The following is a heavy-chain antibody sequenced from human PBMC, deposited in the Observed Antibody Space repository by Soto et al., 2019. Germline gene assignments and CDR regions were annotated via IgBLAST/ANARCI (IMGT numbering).Heavy chain of an antibody. CDR1: GFSFGDYA. CDR3: AKDRQWLVRNFDY. CDR2: IIGSGSSS. V-gene: IGHV3-23*01. Sequence: XGSLRLACSASGFSFGDYAMSWVRQSPGKGLEWVSGIIGSGSSSYYTDSVKGRFTISRDNSKNMLYLQMHVLRAEDTGVYYCAKDRQWLVRNFDYWGLGTLVTVSS. D-gene: IGHD6-19*01. J-gene: IGHJ4*02.